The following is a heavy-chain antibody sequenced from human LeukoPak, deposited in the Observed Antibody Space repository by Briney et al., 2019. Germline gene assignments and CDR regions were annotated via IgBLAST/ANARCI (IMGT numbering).Heavy chain of an antibody. CDR2: INHSGGT. J-gene: IGHJ5*02. CDR3: ARGQVRYYYDSSGYVLKSNWFDP. V-gene: IGHV4-34*01. D-gene: IGHD3-22*01. Sequence: SETLSLTCAVYGGSFSGYYWSWIRQPPGKGLEWIGEINHSGGTNYNPSLKSRVTISVDTSKNQFSLKLSSVTAADTAVYYCARGQVRYYYDSSGYVLKSNWFDPWGQGTLVTVSS. CDR1: GGSFSGYY.